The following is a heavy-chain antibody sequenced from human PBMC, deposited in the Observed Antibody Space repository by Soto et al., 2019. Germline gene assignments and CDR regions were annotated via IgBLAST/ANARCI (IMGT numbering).Heavy chain of an antibody. CDR2: ISYDGSNK. CDR3: AKDQLLTTHYYYYYGMDV. J-gene: IGHJ6*02. V-gene: IGHV3-30*18. Sequence: PCGSLRISCXASRFTFSSYGIHWVRPSPFNWLEWVAVISYDGSNKYYADSVKGRFTISRDNSKNTLYLQMNSLRAEDTAVYYCAKDQLLTTHYYYYYGMDVWGQGTTVTVSS. CDR1: RFTFSSYG. D-gene: IGHD4-17*01.